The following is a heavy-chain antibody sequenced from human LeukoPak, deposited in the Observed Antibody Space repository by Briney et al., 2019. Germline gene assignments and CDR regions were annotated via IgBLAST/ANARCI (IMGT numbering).Heavy chain of an antibody. CDR3: ARSRAPGAADAFDI. V-gene: IGHV5-51*01. J-gene: IGHJ3*02. Sequence: GESLKISCKDSGYSFTSYWIGWVRQMPGKGLEWMGIIYPGNSDTRYSLSFQGQVTISADKSINTAYLQWSSLKAPDTAMYYCARSRAPGAADAFDIWGQGTMVTVPS. CDR1: GYSFTSYW. D-gene: IGHD7-27*01. CDR2: IYPGNSDT.